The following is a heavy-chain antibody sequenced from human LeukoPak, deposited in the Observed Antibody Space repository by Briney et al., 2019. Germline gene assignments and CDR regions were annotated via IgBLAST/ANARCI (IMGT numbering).Heavy chain of an antibody. CDR2: IIPILGTA. Sequence: ASVKVSCKASGGTFSSYAISWVRQAPGQGLEWRGGIIPILGTANYAQKFQGRVTITADKSTSTAYMELSSLRSEDTAVYYCARMRSSASNYFDYWGQGTLVTVSS. CDR3: ARMRSSASNYFDY. CDR1: GGTFSSYA. V-gene: IGHV1-69*06. D-gene: IGHD2-2*01. J-gene: IGHJ4*02.